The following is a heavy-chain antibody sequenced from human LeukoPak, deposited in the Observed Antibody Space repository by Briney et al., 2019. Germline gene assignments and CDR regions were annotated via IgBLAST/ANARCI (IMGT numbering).Heavy chain of an antibody. CDR2: INTNTGNP. CDR3: ARDRGLPFTIFGVARTYYYYGMDV. V-gene: IGHV7-4-1*02. Sequence: ASVKVSCKASGYTFTSYGISWVRQAPGQGLEWLGWINTNTGNPTYAQGFTGRFVFSLDTSVSTAYLQISSLKAEDTAVYYCARDRGLPFTIFGVARTYYYYGMDVWGQGTTVTVSS. J-gene: IGHJ6*02. D-gene: IGHD3-3*01. CDR1: GYTFTSYG.